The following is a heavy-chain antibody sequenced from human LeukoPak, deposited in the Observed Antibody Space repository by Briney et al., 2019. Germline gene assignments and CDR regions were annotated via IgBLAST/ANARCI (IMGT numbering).Heavy chain of an antibody. V-gene: IGHV4-4*07. CDR2: IYTSGST. D-gene: IGHD2-2*01. CDR3: ARDRYRSSTSCYGYYYYGMDV. Sequence: SETLSLTCAVYGGSFSGYYWSWIRQPAGKGLEWIGRIYTSGSTNYNPSLKSRVTMSVDTSKNQFSLKLSSVTAADTAVYYCARDRYRSSTSCYGYYYYGMDVWGQGTTVTVSS. CDR1: GGSFSGYY. J-gene: IGHJ6*02.